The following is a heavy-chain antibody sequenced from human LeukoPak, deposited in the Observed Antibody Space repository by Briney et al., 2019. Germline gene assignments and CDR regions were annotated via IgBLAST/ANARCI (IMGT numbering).Heavy chain of an antibody. Sequence: SGPTLVKPTQTLTLTCTFSGFSLSTSGVGVGWIRQPPGKALEWLALIYWDDDKRYSPSLKSRLTITKDTSKNQVVLTVTNMDPVDTATYYCARRYSSGWRDSYFDYWGQGTLVTVSS. V-gene: IGHV2-5*02. CDR2: IYWDDDK. J-gene: IGHJ4*02. CDR3: ARRYSSGWRDSYFDY. CDR1: GFSLSTSGVG. D-gene: IGHD6-19*01.